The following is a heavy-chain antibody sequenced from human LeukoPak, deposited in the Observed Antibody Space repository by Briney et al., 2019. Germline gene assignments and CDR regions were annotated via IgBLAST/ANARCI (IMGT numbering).Heavy chain of an antibody. Sequence: GASVKVSCEASGGTFSSYAISWVRQAPGQGLEWMGGIIPIFGTANYAQKFQGRVTITTDESTSTAYMELSSLRSEDTAVYYCASHIYCGGDCYPLFDYWGQGTLVTVSS. CDR3: ASHIYCGGDCYPLFDY. CDR2: IIPIFGTA. CDR1: GGTFSSYA. V-gene: IGHV1-69*05. D-gene: IGHD2-21*02. J-gene: IGHJ4*02.